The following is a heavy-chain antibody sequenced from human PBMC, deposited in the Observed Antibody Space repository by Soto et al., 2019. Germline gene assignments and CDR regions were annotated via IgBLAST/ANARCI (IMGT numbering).Heavy chain of an antibody. D-gene: IGHD6-6*01. CDR3: ATGDSSSDNWFDP. J-gene: IGHJ5*02. V-gene: IGHV1-3*01. CDR2: INAGNGNT. Sequence: ASVKVSCKASGYTFTSYAMHWVRQAPGQRLEWMGWINAGNGNTKYSQKFQGRVTITRDTSASTAYMELSSLRSEDTAVYYCATGDSSSDNWFDPWGQGTLVTVSS. CDR1: GYTFTSYA.